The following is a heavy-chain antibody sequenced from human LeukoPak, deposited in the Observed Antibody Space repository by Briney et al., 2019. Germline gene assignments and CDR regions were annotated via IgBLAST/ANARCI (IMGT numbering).Heavy chain of an antibody. J-gene: IGHJ4*02. CDR3: ARDTVLLWFGESAAFDY. D-gene: IGHD3-10*01. CDR2: ISYDGSNK. Sequence: PGGSLRLSCAASGFTFSSYAMHWVRQAPGMGLEWVAVISYDGSNKYYADSVKGRFTISRDNSKNTLYLQMNSLRAEDTAVYYCARDTVLLWFGESAAFDYWGQGTLVTVSS. CDR1: GFTFSSYA. V-gene: IGHV3-30-3*01.